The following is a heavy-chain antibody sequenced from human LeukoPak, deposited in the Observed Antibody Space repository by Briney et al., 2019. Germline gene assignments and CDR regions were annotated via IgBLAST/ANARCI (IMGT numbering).Heavy chain of an antibody. V-gene: IGHV1-2*02. CDR1: VYTFTGYY. Sequence: VASVKVSCKASVYTFTGYYMHWVQQAPGQGLEWMGWINPNSGGTNYAQKFQGRVTMTRDTSISTAYMELSRLRSDDTAVYYCARDARIVVVQAALGSWGQGTLVTVSS. CDR2: INPNSGGT. D-gene: IGHD2-2*01. CDR3: ARDARIVVVQAALGS. J-gene: IGHJ5*02.